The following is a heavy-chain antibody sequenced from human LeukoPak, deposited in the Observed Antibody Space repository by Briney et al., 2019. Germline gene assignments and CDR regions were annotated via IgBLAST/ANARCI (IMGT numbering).Heavy chain of an antibody. CDR3: ARVYRIRSPYDY. CDR2: LNPNSGNT. V-gene: IGHV1-8*01. Sequence: ASVKVSCKASGYTFTSYDINWVRQATGQGLEWMGWLNPNSGNTGYAQKFQGRVTMTRNTSISTAYMELSSLRSEDTAVYYCARVYRIRSPYDYWGQGTLVTVSS. J-gene: IGHJ4*02. CDR1: GYTFTSYD. D-gene: IGHD2-2*02.